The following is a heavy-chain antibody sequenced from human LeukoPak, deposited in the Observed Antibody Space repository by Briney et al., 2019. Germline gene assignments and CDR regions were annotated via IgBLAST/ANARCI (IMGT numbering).Heavy chain of an antibody. CDR1: GFTFDDYA. Sequence: GGSLRLSCAASGFTFDDYAMHWVRQAPGKGLEWVSGISWNSGSIGYADSVKGRFTISRDNAKNSLYLQMNSLRAEDTALYYCALITFGGVIGSWGQGTLVTVSS. V-gene: IGHV3-9*01. J-gene: IGHJ5*01. D-gene: IGHD3-16*01. CDR3: ALITFGGVIGS. CDR2: ISWNSGSI.